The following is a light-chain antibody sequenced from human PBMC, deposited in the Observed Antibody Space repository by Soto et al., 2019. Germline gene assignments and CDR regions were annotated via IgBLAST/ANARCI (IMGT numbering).Light chain of an antibody. CDR1: QNVASY. V-gene: IGKV3-11*01. CDR3: QQRSDWPPIT. CDR2: DAS. J-gene: IGKJ5*01. Sequence: EIVLTQSPATLSLSPGERATLSCRASQNVASYLAWYQQKPGQAPRLLIYDASDRATGVPPRFSGSGSGTDFTLTISSLEPEDFAVYFCQQRSDWPPITFGQGTRLEI.